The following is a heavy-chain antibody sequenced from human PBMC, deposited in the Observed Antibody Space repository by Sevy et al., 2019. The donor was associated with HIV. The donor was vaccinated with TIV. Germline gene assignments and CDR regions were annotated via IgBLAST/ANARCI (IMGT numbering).Heavy chain of an antibody. Sequence: ASVKVSCKASGYTFSDYYIHWVRQAPGQGLEWMGWINPNSGGTNYALKSQGRVTMTRDTSITTAYMELSRMRSDDTAVYYCARQSAYHFYGMDVWGQGTTVTVSS. CDR3: ARQSAYHFYGMDV. J-gene: IGHJ6*02. CDR1: GYTFSDYY. V-gene: IGHV1-2*02. CDR2: INPNSGGT. D-gene: IGHD3-16*01.